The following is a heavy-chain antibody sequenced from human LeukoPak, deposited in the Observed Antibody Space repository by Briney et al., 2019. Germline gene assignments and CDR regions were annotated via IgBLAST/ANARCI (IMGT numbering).Heavy chain of an antibody. Sequence: GSLRPSCSISGIPVSQSDMGWVRQAPGGGLEWVSLIYTDGATHYADSVKGRFTISRDTSKNTVYLEMRNLRPEDTAVYFCARDRAGSKPWVEFHPWGQGTLVTVSS. V-gene: IGHV3-66*02. CDR3: ARDRAGSKPWVEFHP. J-gene: IGHJ5*02. D-gene: IGHD3-10*01. CDR1: GIPVSQSD. CDR2: IYTDGAT.